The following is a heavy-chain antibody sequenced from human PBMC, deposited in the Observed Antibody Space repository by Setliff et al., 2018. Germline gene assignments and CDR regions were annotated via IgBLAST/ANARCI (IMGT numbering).Heavy chain of an antibody. Sequence: ASVKVSCKAAGYTFLSYGLSWVRQAPGQGLEWMGWINPGSGATNLAQRFQGRVTMTRDTSISTAYMELIRLTSDDTAVYFCSAATNKWSRPPLLASWGQGSPVTVSS. CDR1: GYTFLSYG. CDR3: SAATNKWSRPPLLAS. J-gene: IGHJ4*02. D-gene: IGHD2-15*01. CDR2: INPGSGAT. V-gene: IGHV1-2*02.